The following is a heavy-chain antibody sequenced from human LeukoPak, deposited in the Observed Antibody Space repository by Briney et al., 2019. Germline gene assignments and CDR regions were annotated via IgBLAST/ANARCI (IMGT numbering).Heavy chain of an antibody. Sequence: PSETLSLTCTVSGGSISSRNYYWGWIRQPPGEGLEWIGKISDSGNTYYSPSLRSRVTISIDTSKNQFSLKLSSVIATDTAVYYCAGRRAYCGGDCYWDYWGQGTLVTVSS. CDR2: ISDSGNT. CDR3: AGRRAYCGGDCYWDY. J-gene: IGHJ4*02. CDR1: GGSISSRNYY. V-gene: IGHV4-39*01. D-gene: IGHD2-21*02.